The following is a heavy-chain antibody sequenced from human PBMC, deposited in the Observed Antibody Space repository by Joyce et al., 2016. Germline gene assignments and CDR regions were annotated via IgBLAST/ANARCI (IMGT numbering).Heavy chain of an antibody. CDR3: TRGSGTGWFDP. J-gene: IGHJ5*02. D-gene: IGHD6-13*01. CDR2: INEDGSEK. Sequence: EVYLVESGGGLVQPGGSLRLSCAASGFSFRYFWMDWVRQAPGKGLGGVAQINEDGSEKNYMDSLRGRFTIARDNAKNSVDLQINSLRVEDTAVYYCTRGSGTGWFDPWGQGTLVTVSS. CDR1: GFSFRYFW. V-gene: IGHV3-7*03.